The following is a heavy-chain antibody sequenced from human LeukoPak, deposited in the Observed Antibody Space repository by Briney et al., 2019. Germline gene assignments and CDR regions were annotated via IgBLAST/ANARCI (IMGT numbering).Heavy chain of an antibody. CDR3: ARAYGSATSELNGIDY. D-gene: IGHD3-10*01. CDR2: INPNSGGT. CDR1: GYTFTGYY. V-gene: IGHV1-2*06. J-gene: IGHJ4*02. Sequence: ASVKVSCKASGYTFTGYYMHWVRQAPGQGLEWMGRINPNSGGTNYAQKFQGRVTMARDTSISTAYMELSRLRSDDTAVYYCARAYGSATSELNGIDYWGQGTLVTVSS.